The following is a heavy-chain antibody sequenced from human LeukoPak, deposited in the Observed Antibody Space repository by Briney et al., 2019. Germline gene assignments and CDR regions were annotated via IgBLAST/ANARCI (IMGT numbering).Heavy chain of an antibody. D-gene: IGHD3-22*01. CDR3: ARRHYYDSSGNYLNWFDP. J-gene: IGHJ5*02. V-gene: IGHV5-51*03. CDR2: IYPGDSDT. CDR1: GYSFTSYW. Sequence: KPGESLKISCKGSGYSFTSYWIGWVRQMPGKGLEWLGIIYPGDSDTRYSPSFQGQVTISADKSISTAYLQWSSLKASDTAMYYCARRHYYDSSGNYLNWFDPWGQGSLVTVSS.